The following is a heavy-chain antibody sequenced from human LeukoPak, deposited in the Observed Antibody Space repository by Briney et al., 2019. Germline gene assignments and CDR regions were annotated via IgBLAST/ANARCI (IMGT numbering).Heavy chain of an antibody. D-gene: IGHD4-17*01. CDR1: GFTFSNYV. V-gene: IGHV3-30*02. CDR3: VKDRRSSTEFDC. J-gene: IGHJ4*02. CDR2: IWHDGTKK. Sequence: PRGSLRLSCAASGFTFSNYVLHWVRQAPGKGLERVALIWHDGTKKYYADYVKGRFTISTDNSKDTLYLQMDSRRGEDTAVYYCVKDRRSSTEFDCWGQGALVTVSS.